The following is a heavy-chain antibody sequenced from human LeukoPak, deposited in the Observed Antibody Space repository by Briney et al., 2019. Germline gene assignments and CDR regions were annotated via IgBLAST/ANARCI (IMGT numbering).Heavy chain of an antibody. Sequence: SETLSLTCAVYGGSFSGYYWSWIRQPPGKGLEWIGEINHSGSTIYNPSLKSRVTISVDTSKNQFSLKLSSVTAADTAVYYCARGGWTVTEGFADYWGQGTLVTVSS. CDR3: ARGGWTVTEGFADY. CDR1: GGSFSGYY. D-gene: IGHD4-17*01. CDR2: INHSGST. V-gene: IGHV4-34*01. J-gene: IGHJ4*02.